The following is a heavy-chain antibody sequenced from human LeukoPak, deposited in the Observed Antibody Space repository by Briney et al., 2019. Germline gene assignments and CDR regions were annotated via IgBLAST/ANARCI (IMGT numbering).Heavy chain of an antibody. CDR3: ATERQSEPTLDY. Sequence: GGSLTLSRATPGFTFSSYALHGVRQAPGKAPATIALISYNGSNKYYADSVKGRFTTSRDNSKNTLYLQMNSLRAEDTAVYYSATERQSEPTLDYWGQGTLVSVS. J-gene: IGHJ4*02. V-gene: IGHV3-30*04. CDR2: ISYNGSNK. CDR1: GFTFSSYA. D-gene: IGHD3-3*01.